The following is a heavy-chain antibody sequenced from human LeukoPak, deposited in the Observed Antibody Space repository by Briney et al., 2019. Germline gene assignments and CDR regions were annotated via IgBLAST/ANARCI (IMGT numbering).Heavy chain of an antibody. V-gene: IGHV1-24*01. CDR1: GYTLTELS. CDR3: ATDTSGSYYNPLNDY. CDR2: FGPEDGET. J-gene: IGHJ4*02. D-gene: IGHD1-26*01. Sequence: ASVKVSCKVSGYTLTELSMHWVRQAPGKGLEWMGGFGPEDGETIYAQKFQGRVTMTEDTSTDTAYMELSSLRSEDTAVYYCATDTSGSYYNPLNDYWGQGTLVTVSS.